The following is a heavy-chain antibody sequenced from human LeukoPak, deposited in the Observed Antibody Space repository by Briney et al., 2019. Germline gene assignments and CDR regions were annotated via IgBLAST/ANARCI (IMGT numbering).Heavy chain of an antibody. D-gene: IGHD3-22*01. CDR1: GFTFSSYG. CDR3: ARDLIQFAHYYDSSGSISLGY. J-gene: IGHJ4*02. CDR2: ISYDGSNK. Sequence: GGSLRLSCAASGFTFSSYGMHWVRQAPGKGLEWVAVISYDGSNKYYADSVKGRFTISRDNSKNTLYLQMDSLRAEDTAVYYCARDLIQFAHYYDSSGSISLGYWGQGTLVTVSS. V-gene: IGHV3-30*03.